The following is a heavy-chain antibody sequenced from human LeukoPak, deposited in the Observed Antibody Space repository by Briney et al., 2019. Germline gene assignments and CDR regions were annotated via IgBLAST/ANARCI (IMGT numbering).Heavy chain of an antibody. CDR2: ISGSGDSK. CDR3: SKGRGINHYQWYDP. V-gene: IGHV3-23*01. J-gene: IGHJ5*02. D-gene: IGHD3-10*01. CDR1: GFTFSSYA. Sequence: GGSLRLSCAASGFTFSSYAMIWVRQAPGKGLEWVSGISGSGDSKYYADSVKGRFTISRDNSKNTLYLEVNSLRAEDTAVYSCSKGRGINHYQWYDPWAQGTLVTVSS.